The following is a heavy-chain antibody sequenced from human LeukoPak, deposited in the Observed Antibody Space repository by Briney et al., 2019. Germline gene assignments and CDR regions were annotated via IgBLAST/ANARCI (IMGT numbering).Heavy chain of an antibody. V-gene: IGHV1-24*01. CDR3: ATGHSTGYHYWFDP. J-gene: IGHJ5*02. CDR1: GSALSDLA. Sequence: ASVKVSCKVSGSALSDLAMQWVRQVPGKGLEWMGGLDRESGETLYSDKFQGRVTMPQDTSTDTAYMDLTSLTSEDTAVYYCATGHSTGYHYWFDPWGQGTLVTVSS. D-gene: IGHD2-2*03. CDR2: LDRESGET.